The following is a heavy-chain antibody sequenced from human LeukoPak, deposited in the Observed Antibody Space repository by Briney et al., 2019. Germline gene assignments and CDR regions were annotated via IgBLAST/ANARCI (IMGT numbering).Heavy chain of an antibody. Sequence: ASVKVSCKASGYTFTSYGISWVRQAPGQGLEWMGWISAYNGNTNYAQKLQGRVTMTTDTSTSTAYMELRSLRSDDTAVYYCARVRSYSSGWSLGFYWGQGTLVTASS. D-gene: IGHD6-19*01. J-gene: IGHJ4*02. V-gene: IGHV1-18*01. CDR2: ISAYNGNT. CDR3: ARVRSYSSGWSLGFY. CDR1: GYTFTSYG.